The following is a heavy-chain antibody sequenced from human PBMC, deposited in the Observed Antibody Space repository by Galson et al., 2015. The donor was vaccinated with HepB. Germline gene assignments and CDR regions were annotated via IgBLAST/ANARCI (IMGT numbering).Heavy chain of an antibody. D-gene: IGHD1-1*01. V-gene: IGHV3-30*02. J-gene: IGHJ4*02. Sequence: SLRLSCAASGFTFSSYGMHWVRQAPGKGLEWVAFIRYDGSNEDYADSVKGRFTIAREDAKNTLYLQLNSLRAEDTAVYYCVLGSGTDFFTLEGFDHWGQGTLVTVSS. CDR1: GFTFSSYG. CDR3: VLGSGTDFFTLEGFDH. CDR2: IRYDGSNE.